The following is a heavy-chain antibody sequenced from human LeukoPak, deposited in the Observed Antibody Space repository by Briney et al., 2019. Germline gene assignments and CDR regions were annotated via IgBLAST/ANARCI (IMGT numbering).Heavy chain of an antibody. CDR3: ARASSGWYGIDDY. D-gene: IGHD6-19*01. CDR1: GYTSTGYY. V-gene: IGHV1-2*06. J-gene: IGHJ4*02. Sequence: ASVKVSCKASGYTSTGYYMHWVRQAPGQGLEWMGRINPNSGGTNYAQKFQGRVTMTRDTSISTAYMELSRLRSDDTAVYYCARASSGWYGIDDYWGQGTLVTVSS. CDR2: INPNSGGT.